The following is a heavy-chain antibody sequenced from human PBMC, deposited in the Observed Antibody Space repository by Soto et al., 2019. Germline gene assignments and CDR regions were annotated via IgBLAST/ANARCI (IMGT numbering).Heavy chain of an antibody. V-gene: IGHV1-8*01. D-gene: IGHD5-12*01. Sequence: QVQLVQSGAEVKKPGASVKVSCKASGYTLTSYDINWVRQATGQGLEWMGWMNPNSGNTGYAQKFQGRVTMTRNTSISTAYMELSSLRSEDTAVYYCAIETLVASTFDYWGQGTLVTVSS. CDR2: MNPNSGNT. CDR3: AIETLVASTFDY. CDR1: GYTLTSYD. J-gene: IGHJ4*02.